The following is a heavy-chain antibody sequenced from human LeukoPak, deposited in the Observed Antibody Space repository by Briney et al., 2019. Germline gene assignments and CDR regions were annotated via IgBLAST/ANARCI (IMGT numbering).Heavy chain of an antibody. CDR3: ARSYCSGTSCPGSRFDP. V-gene: IGHV1-69*05. CDR2: IIPIFGTA. J-gene: IGHJ5*02. Sequence: SVKVSCKASGGTFSSYAISWVRQAPGQGLEWMGGIIPIFGTANYAQKFQGRVSMTTDTSTSTAYMELRNLRSDDTAVYYCARSYCSGTSCPGSRFDPWGQGTLVSVSS. D-gene: IGHD2-2*01. CDR1: GGTFSSYA.